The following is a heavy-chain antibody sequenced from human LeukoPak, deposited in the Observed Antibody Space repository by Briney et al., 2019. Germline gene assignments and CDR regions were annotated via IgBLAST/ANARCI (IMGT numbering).Heavy chain of an antibody. CDR1: SGSISSYY. CDR3: ARHAYGGLNYYGLDV. J-gene: IGHJ6*02. D-gene: IGHD2-21*01. CDR2: IYYSGST. Sequence: SETLSLTCTVSSGSISSYYWSWLRQPPEKGLEWIGYIYYSGSTNYNPSLKSRVTISVDTSKNQFSLKLSSVTAADTAVYYCARHAYGGLNYYGLDVWGQGTTVTVSS. V-gene: IGHV4-59*08.